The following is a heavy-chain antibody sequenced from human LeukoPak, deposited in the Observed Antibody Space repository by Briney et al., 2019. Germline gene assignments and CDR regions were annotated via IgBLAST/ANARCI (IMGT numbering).Heavy chain of an antibody. D-gene: IGHD2-2*02. CDR2: IYYSGST. CDR3: ARVQPYCSSTSCYRIYFDY. V-gene: IGHV4-31*03. J-gene: IGHJ4*02. CDR1: GGSISSGGYY. Sequence: SETLSLTCTVSGGSISSGGYYWSWIRQHPGKGLEWIGDIYYSGSTYYNPSLKSRVTISVDTSKNQFSLKLSSVTAADTAVYYCARVQPYCSSTSCYRIYFDYWGQGTLVTVSS.